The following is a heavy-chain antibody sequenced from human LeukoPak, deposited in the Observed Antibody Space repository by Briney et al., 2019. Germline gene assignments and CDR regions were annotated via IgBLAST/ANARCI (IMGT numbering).Heavy chain of an antibody. CDR1: GGSFSGYY. D-gene: IGHD3-3*01. Sequence: SETLSLTCAVYGGSFSGYYWSWIRQPPGKGLEWIGGINHGGSTNYNPSLKSRVTISVDTSKNQFSLKLSSVTAADTAVYYCARGVSLRYDFWSGYYRYYYYYYGMDVWGQGTTVTVSS. J-gene: IGHJ6*02. V-gene: IGHV4-34*01. CDR3: ARGVSLRYDFWSGYYRYYYYYYGMDV. CDR2: INHGGST.